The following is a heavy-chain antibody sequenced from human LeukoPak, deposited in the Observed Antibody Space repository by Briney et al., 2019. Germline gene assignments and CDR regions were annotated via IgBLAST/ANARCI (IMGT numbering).Heavy chain of an antibody. Sequence: ASVKVSCKVSGYTLTELSMHWVRQAPGKGLEWMGSSDPEAGETIYAQKFQGRVTMTEDTSTDTAYMELSSLRSEDTAVYYCAKEGGCSSTSCHSPNDYWGQGTLVTVSS. D-gene: IGHD2-2*01. J-gene: IGHJ4*02. V-gene: IGHV1-24*01. CDR1: GYTLTELS. CDR2: SDPEAGET. CDR3: AKEGGCSSTSCHSPNDY.